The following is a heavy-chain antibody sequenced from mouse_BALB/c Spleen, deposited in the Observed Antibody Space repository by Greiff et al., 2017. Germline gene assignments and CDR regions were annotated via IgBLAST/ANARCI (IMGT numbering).Heavy chain of an antibody. V-gene: IGHV3-6*02. CDR3: ARDRYDSYYYAMDY. CDR2: ISYDGSN. J-gene: IGHJ4*01. Sequence: VQLKESGPGLVKPSQSLSLTCSVTGYSITSGYYWNWIRQFPGNKLEWMGYISYDGSNNYNPSLKNRISITRDTSKNQFFLKLNSVTTEDTATYYCARDRYDSYYYAMDYWGQGTSVTVSS. D-gene: IGHD2-4*01. CDR1: GYSITSGYY.